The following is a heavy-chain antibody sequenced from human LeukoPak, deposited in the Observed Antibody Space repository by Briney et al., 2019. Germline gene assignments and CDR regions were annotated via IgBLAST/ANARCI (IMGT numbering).Heavy chain of an antibody. CDR1: GFTFSSYA. Sequence: GGSLRLSCAASGFTFSSYAMSWVRQAPGKGLEWVSAISGSGGSTYYADSVKGRFTISRDNSKNTLYLQMNSLRGEDTAVYYCARVGSSLTYYFDYWGQGTLVTVSS. CDR2: ISGSGGST. J-gene: IGHJ4*02. D-gene: IGHD6-13*01. CDR3: ARVGSSLTYYFDY. V-gene: IGHV3-23*01.